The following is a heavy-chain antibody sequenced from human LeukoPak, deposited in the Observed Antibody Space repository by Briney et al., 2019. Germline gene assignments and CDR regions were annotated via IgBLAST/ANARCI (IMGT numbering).Heavy chain of an antibody. J-gene: IGHJ4*02. D-gene: IGHD4-11*01. CDR2: INPNSGGT. Sequence: ASVKVSCKASGYTFTGYYMHWVRQAPGQGLEWTGWINPNSGGTNYAQKFQGRVTMTRDTSISTAYMELSRLRSDDTAVYYCARDHYSNPSFDYWGQGTLVTVSS. V-gene: IGHV1-2*02. CDR1: GYTFTGYY. CDR3: ARDHYSNPSFDY.